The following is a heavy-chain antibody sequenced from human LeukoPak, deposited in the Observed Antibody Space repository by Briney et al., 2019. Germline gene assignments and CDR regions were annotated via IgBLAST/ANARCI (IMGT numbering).Heavy chain of an antibody. CDR2: FDPEDGET. CDR3: ATRAAVVPAAGEDY. V-gene: IGHV1-24*01. CDR1: GYTLTELS. J-gene: IGHJ4*02. D-gene: IGHD2-2*01. Sequence: ASVKVSCKVPGYTLTELSMHWVRQAPGKGLEWMGGFDPEDGETIYAQKFQGRVTMTEHTSKDTAYTELSSLRSEDTAVYYCATRAAVVPAAGEDYWGQGTLVTVSS.